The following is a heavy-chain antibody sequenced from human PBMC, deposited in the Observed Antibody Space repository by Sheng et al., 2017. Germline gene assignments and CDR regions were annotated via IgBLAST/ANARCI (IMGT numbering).Heavy chain of an antibody. V-gene: IGHV4-4*07. CDR2: IYTSGST. CDR3: ARVGYSSSWPNYYYYYGMDV. CDR1: GGSISSYY. D-gene: IGHD6-13*01. J-gene: IGHJ6*02. Sequence: QVQLQESGPGLVKPSETLSLTCTVSGGSISSYYWSWIRQPAGKGLEWIGRIYTSGSTNYNPSLKSRVTMSVDTSKNQFSLKLSSVTAADTAVYYCARVGYSSSWPNYYYYYGMDVWGQGTTVTVSS.